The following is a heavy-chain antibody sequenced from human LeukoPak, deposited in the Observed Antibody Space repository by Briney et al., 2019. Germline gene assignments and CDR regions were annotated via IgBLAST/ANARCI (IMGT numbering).Heavy chain of an antibody. Sequence: SQTLSLTCSVSGDSISSGNCYWTWIRQPAGKGLEWIGRIYTSGSTNYNPSLKSRVTISVDTSKNQFSLKLSSVTAADTAVYYCARHQGYSYGLYYFDYWGQGTLVTVSS. CDR3: ARHQGYSYGLYYFDY. V-gene: IGHV4-61*02. J-gene: IGHJ4*02. CDR2: IYTSGST. CDR1: GDSISSGNCY. D-gene: IGHD5-18*01.